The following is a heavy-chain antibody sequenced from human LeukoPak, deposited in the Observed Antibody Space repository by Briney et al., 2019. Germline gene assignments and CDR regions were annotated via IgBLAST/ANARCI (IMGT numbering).Heavy chain of an antibody. Sequence: SETLSLTCAVYGGSFSGYYWSWIRQPPGKGLEWIGEINHSGSTNYNPSLKSRVTISVDTSKNQFSLKLSSVTAADTAVYYCARGWPYYYGSGSYYVYWGQGTLVTVSS. V-gene: IGHV4-34*01. CDR3: ARGWPYYYGSGSYYVY. J-gene: IGHJ4*02. CDR1: GGSFSGYY. D-gene: IGHD3-10*01. CDR2: INHSGST.